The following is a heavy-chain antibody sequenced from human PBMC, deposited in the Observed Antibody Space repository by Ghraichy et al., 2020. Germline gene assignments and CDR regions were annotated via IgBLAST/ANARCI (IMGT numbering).Heavy chain of an antibody. D-gene: IGHD3-22*01. V-gene: IGHV4-59*01. Sequence: SETLSLTCTVSGGSISSYYWSWIRQPPGKGLEWIGYIYYSASTNFNPSLKSRVTISVDTSKNQFSLKLSSVTAADSAEYYCERVQGYYYDSSGYYQSYFDYWGQGTLVTVSA. CDR2: IYYSAST. J-gene: IGHJ4*02. CDR3: ERVQGYYYDSSGYYQSYFDY. CDR1: GGSISSYY.